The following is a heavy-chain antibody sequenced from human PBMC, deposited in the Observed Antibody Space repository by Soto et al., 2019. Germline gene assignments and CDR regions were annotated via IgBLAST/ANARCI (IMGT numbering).Heavy chain of an antibody. CDR1: GGTFTSYT. J-gene: IGHJ4*02. CDR3: ARDFSGISNFDY. Sequence: QVQLVQSGAEVKKPGSSVKVSCKAYGGTFTSYTISWVRQAPGQGLEWMGGIIPIFGTANYAQRFQGRVTISADESTSTAYMELSSLRSEDTAVYYCARDFSGISNFDYWGQGTLVTVSS. CDR2: IIPIFGTA. D-gene: IGHD1-26*01. V-gene: IGHV1-69*01.